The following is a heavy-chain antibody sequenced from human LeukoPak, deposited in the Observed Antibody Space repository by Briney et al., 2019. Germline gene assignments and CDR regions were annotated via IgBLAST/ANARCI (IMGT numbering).Heavy chain of an antibody. V-gene: IGHV3-74*01. D-gene: IGHD1-26*01. CDR1: GFTFSNYL. CDR3: AREVVGLAFDY. CDR2: ISGDGSTT. Sequence: GGSLRLSCAASGFTFSNYLMHWVRQAPGKGLVWVSRISGDGSTTTYADSVKGRFTSSRDNAKNTLYLQMHSLGVEDTAVYYCAREVVGLAFDYWGQGTLATVSS. J-gene: IGHJ4*02.